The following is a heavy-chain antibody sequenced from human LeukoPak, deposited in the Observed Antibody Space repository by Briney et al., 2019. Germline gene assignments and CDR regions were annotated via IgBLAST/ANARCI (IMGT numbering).Heavy chain of an antibody. J-gene: IGHJ3*02. CDR2: IYYSGST. CDR3: ARSPDYGGNYDAFGI. CDR1: GGSISSYY. D-gene: IGHD4-23*01. Sequence: PSETLSLTCTVSGGSISSYYWSWIRQPPGKGLEWIGYIYYSGSTNYNPSLKSRVTISVDTSKNQFSLKLSSVTAADTAVYYCARSPDYGGNYDAFGIWGQGTMVTVSS. V-gene: IGHV4-59*08.